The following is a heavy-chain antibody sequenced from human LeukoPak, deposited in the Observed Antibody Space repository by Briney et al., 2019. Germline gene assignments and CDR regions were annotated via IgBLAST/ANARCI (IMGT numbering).Heavy chain of an antibody. V-gene: IGHV3-30*01. D-gene: IGHD2-15*01. CDR2: ISYDGSNK. CDR3: ARDGCSGGSCQDY. J-gene: IGHJ4*02. CDR1: GFTFSSYA. Sequence: GGSLRLSCAASGFTFSSYAMHRVRQAPGKGLEWVAVISYDGSNKYYADSVKGRFTISRDNSKNTLYLQMNSLRAEDTAVYYCARDGCSGGSCQDYWGQGTLVTVSS.